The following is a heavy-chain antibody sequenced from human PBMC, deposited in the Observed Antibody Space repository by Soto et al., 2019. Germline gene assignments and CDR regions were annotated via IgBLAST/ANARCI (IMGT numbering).Heavy chain of an antibody. CDR3: ARQVTGHPNCFDP. J-gene: IGHJ5*02. CDR1: GFTFSNYA. D-gene: IGHD4-4*01. Sequence: PGGSLRLSCAASGFTFSNYAMNWVRQAPGKGLDWVSTITSGGSTDYADSVKGRFTISRDNSKNTLYLQMSSLRAEDTAVYHCARQVTGHPNCFDPWGQGTLVTVSS. CDR2: ITSGGST. V-gene: IGHV3-23*01.